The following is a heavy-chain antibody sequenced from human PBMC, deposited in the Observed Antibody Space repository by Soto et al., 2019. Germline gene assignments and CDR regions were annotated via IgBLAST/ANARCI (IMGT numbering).Heavy chain of an antibody. D-gene: IGHD2-21*02. V-gene: IGHV3-23*01. Sequence: GGSLRLSCAASGFTFSSYAMSWVRQAPGKGLEWVSAISGSGGSTYYADSVKGRFTISRDNSKNTLYLQMNSLRAEDTAVYYCAKGPYCGGDCYPYFQHGGQGTLVTVSS. CDR2: ISGSGGST. CDR3: AKGPYCGGDCYPYFQH. CDR1: GFTFSSYA. J-gene: IGHJ1*01.